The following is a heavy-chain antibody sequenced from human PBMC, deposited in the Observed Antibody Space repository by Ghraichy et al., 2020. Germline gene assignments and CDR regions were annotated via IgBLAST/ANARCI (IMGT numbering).Heavy chain of an antibody. CDR2: IYTSGST. CDR1: GGSISSYY. J-gene: IGHJ3*02. CDR3: ARVRPSGQLVYAFDI. Sequence: SETLSLTCTVSGGSISSYYWSWIRQPAGKGLEWIGRIYTSGSTNYNPSLKSRVTMSVDTSKNQFSLKLSSVTAADTAVYYCARVRPSGQLVYAFDIWGQGTMVTVSS. V-gene: IGHV4-4*07. D-gene: IGHD6-6*01.